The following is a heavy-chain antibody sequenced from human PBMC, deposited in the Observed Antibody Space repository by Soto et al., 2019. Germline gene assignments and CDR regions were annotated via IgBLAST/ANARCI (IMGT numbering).Heavy chain of an antibody. CDR1: GFTFSSYG. Sequence: LGLACSASGFTFSSYGMHWVRQAPGKGLEWVAVISYDGSNKYYADSVKGRFTISRDNSKNTLYLQMNSLRAEDTAVYYCAKDLAIVPWGYFDYWGQGTLVTVSS. D-gene: IGHD2-2*01. J-gene: IGHJ4*02. CDR3: AKDLAIVPWGYFDY. V-gene: IGHV3-30*18. CDR2: ISYDGSNK.